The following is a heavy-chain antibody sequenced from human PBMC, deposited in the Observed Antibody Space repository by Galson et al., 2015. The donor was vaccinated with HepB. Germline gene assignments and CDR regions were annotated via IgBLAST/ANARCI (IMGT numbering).Heavy chain of an antibody. CDR2: INPNSGGT. J-gene: IGHJ4*02. D-gene: IGHD3-22*01. V-gene: IGHV1-2*02. Sequence: SVKVSCKASGYTFTGYYMHWVRQAPGQGLEWMGWINPNSGGTNYAQKFQGRVTMTRDTSISTAYMELSRLRSDDTAVYYCAILGDYDSSGYFDYWGQGTLVTVSS. CDR3: AILGDYDSSGYFDY. CDR1: GYTFTGYY.